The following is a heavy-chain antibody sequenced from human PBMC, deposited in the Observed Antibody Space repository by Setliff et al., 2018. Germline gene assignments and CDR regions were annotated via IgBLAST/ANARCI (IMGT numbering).Heavy chain of an antibody. D-gene: IGHD3-10*01. V-gene: IGHV1-46*01. Sequence: GASVKVSCKASGYTFTSYYMHWVRQAPGQGLEWMGIINPSGGSTSYAQKFQGRVTMTRDTSTSTVYMEMSSLRSEETAVYYCAGAMAYYGSGSAFDYWGQGTLVTVSS. CDR2: INPSGGST. CDR1: GYTFTSYY. CDR3: AGAMAYYGSGSAFDY. J-gene: IGHJ4*02.